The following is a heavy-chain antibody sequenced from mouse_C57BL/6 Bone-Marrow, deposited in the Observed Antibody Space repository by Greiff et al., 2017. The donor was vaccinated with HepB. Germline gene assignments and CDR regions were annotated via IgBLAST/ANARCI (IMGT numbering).Heavy chain of an antibody. Sequence: QVQLKESGAELVRPGTSVKMSCKASGYTFTNYWIGWAKQRPGHGLEWIGDIYPGGGYTNYNEKFKGKATLTADKSSSTAYMQFSSLTSEDSAIYYCARWTVVAGSYFDYWGQGTTLTVSS. D-gene: IGHD1-1*01. J-gene: IGHJ2*01. CDR3: ARWTVVAGSYFDY. V-gene: IGHV1-63*01. CDR1: GYTFTNYW. CDR2: IYPGGGYT.